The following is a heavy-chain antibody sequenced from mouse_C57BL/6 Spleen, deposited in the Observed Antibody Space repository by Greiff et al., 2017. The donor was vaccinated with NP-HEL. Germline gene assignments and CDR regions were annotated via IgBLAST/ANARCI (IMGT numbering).Heavy chain of an antibody. CDR1: GYTFTSYW. J-gene: IGHJ4*01. CDR2: IYPGSGST. V-gene: IGHV1-55*01. Sequence: QVQLQQPGAELVKPGASVKMSCKASGYTFTSYWITWVKQRPGQGLEWIGDIYPGSGSTNYNEKFKSKATLTVDTSSSTAYMQLSSLTSEDSAVYYCAREIYYGSRDYAMDYWGQGTSVTVS. D-gene: IGHD1-1*01. CDR3: AREIYYGSRDYAMDY.